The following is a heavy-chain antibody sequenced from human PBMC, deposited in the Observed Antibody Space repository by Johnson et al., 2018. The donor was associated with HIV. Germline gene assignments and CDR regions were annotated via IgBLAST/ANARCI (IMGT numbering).Heavy chain of an antibody. V-gene: IGHV3-23*04. CDR3: ARVPDYGDYGDAFDI. CDR1: GFTFDDYG. J-gene: IGHJ3*02. Sequence: VQLVESGGGVVRPGGSLRLSCAASGFTFDDYGMSWVRQAPGKGLEWVSAISGSGGSTYYADSVKGRFTISRDNSKNTLYLQMKSLRAEDTAVYYCARVPDYGDYGDAFDIWGQGTMVTVSS. D-gene: IGHD4-17*01. CDR2: ISGSGGST.